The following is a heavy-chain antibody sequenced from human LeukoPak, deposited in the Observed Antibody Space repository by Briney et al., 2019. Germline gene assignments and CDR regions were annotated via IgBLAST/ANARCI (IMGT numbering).Heavy chain of an antibody. J-gene: IGHJ4*02. Sequence: GGSLRLPCAASGFTFSNHWMHWVRQAPGKGLVWLSRISGDDSSTRYADSVKGRFTISRDNAKNTLFLQMNSLRAEDTAVYYCARDNNWNYPDYWGQGTLVTVSS. CDR2: ISGDDSST. CDR1: GFTFSNHW. V-gene: IGHV3-74*01. CDR3: ARDNNWNYPDY. D-gene: IGHD1-7*01.